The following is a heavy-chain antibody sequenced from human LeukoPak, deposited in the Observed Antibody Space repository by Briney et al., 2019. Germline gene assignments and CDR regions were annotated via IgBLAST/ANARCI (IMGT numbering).Heavy chain of an antibody. CDR1: GFTFSNYW. CDR2: IKQDGSEK. D-gene: IGHD6-13*01. CDR3: ARAKFSSSWYEGDDAFDV. Sequence: GGSLRLSCAASGFTFSNYWMTWVRQAPGKGLEWVATIKQDGSEKYHVDSVKGRFSVSRDNAKSSLYLQMNSLRAEDTALYSCARAKFSSSWYEGDDAFDVWGLGTMVTVSS. J-gene: IGHJ3*01. V-gene: IGHV3-7*02.